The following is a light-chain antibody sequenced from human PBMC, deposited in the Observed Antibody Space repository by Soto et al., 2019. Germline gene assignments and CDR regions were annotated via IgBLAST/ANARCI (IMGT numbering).Light chain of an antibody. CDR3: QQYNNLPGT. Sequence: EIVMTQSPATLSMSPGERATLSCRASQSVSSNLAWYQQKPGQAPRLLIYGASTRATGIPARFSGSGSGTEFTLTISSLQSEDFAVYYCQQYNNLPGTFGQGTKVDIK. CDR1: QSVSSN. CDR2: GAS. V-gene: IGKV3-15*01. J-gene: IGKJ1*01.